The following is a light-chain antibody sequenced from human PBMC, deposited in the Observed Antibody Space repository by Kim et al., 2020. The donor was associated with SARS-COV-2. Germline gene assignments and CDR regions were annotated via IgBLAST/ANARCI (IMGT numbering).Light chain of an antibody. CDR2: GAS. J-gene: IGKJ2*01. CDR3: HQYGSSPYT. V-gene: IGKV3-20*01. Sequence: LSPGERATPSCRASQSVRVNYLAWYQQKPGQAPRLLIYGASSRATGIPDRFSGSGSGTDFTLTISRLEPEDFAVYHCHQYGSSPYTFGQGTKLEI. CDR1: QSVRVNY.